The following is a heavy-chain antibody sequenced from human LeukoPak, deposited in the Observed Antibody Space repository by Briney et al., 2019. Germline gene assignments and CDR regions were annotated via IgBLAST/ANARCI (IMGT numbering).Heavy chain of an antibody. CDR3: ARVQADYYYYYGMDV. V-gene: IGHV3-30*03. D-gene: IGHD1-1*01. CDR2: MSFDGTNK. J-gene: IGHJ6*02. Sequence: PGGSLRLSCAASGFIFSSYGMHWVRQAPGKGLEWVATMSFDGTNKYYAESVKGRFTISRDNSKNTLYLQMNSLRAEDTAVYYCARVQADYYYYYGMDVWGQGTTVTVSS. CDR1: GFIFSSYG.